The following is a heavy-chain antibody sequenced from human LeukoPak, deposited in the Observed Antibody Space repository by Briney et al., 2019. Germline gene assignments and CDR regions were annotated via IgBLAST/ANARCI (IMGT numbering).Heavy chain of an antibody. CDR1: GFTVSSNY. CDR3: ARATTVISYYYGMDA. Sequence: GGSLRLSCAASGFTVSSNYMSWVRQAPGKGLEWVSVIYSGGSTYYADSVKGRFTISRDNSENTLYLQMNSLRAEDTAVYYCARATTVISYYYGMDAWGQGTTVTVSS. CDR2: IYSGGST. D-gene: IGHD3-10*01. J-gene: IGHJ6*02. V-gene: IGHV3-53*01.